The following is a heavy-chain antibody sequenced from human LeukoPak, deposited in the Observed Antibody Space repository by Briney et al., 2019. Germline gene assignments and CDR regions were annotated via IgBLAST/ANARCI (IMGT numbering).Heavy chain of an antibody. V-gene: IGHV3-21*01. CDR2: ISISSSYI. CDR1: GFTFSSYS. J-gene: IGHJ6*02. CDR3: ARADYGDYLGYYGMDV. D-gene: IGHD4-17*01. Sequence: GGSLRLSCAASGFTFSSYSINWVRQAPGKGLEWVSSISISSSYIYYADSVKGRFTISRDNAKNSLYLQMNSLRAEDTAVYYCARADYGDYLGYYGMDVWGQGTTVTVSS.